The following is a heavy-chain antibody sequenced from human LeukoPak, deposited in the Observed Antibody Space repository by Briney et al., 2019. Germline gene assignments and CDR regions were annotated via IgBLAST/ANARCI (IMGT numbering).Heavy chain of an antibody. D-gene: IGHD3-10*01. CDR1: GGSISSGSYY. CDR2: IYTSGST. J-gene: IGHJ4*02. V-gene: IGHV4-61*02. CDR3: ARAAYYYGSGRPVFDY. Sequence: SETLSLTCTVSGGSISSGSYYWSWIRQPAGKGLEWIGRIYTSGSTSYNPSLESRVTMSVDTSKNQFSLKLGSVAAADTAVYYCARAAYYYGSGRPVFDYWGQGTLVTVSS.